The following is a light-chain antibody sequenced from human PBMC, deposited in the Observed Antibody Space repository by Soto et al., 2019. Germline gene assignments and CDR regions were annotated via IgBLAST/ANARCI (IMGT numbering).Light chain of an antibody. Sequence: QSALTQPASVSGSPGQSITISCTGTSSDVGGYNYVSWYQQQSGKAPKLMIHEVSNRPSGVSNRFSGSKSGNTASLTISGLQAEDEADYHFSSYTSSRDYVFGIGTKVTVL. J-gene: IGLJ1*01. V-gene: IGLV2-14*01. CDR3: SSYTSSRDYV. CDR1: SSDVGGYNY. CDR2: EVS.